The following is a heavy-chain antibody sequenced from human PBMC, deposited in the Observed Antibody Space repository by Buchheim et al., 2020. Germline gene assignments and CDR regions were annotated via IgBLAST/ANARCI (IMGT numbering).Heavy chain of an antibody. Sequence: EVQLVESGGGLVQPGGSLRLSCAASGFTVSSNYMSWVRQAPGKGLEWVSVIYSGGSTYYADSVTGRFTISRDNSKNTLYLQLNSLRAEDTAVYYCARDIIANYYGMDVWGQGTT. CDR3: ARDIIANYYGMDV. CDR1: GFTVSSNY. CDR2: IYSGGST. J-gene: IGHJ6*02. D-gene: IGHD2-15*01. V-gene: IGHV3-66*02.